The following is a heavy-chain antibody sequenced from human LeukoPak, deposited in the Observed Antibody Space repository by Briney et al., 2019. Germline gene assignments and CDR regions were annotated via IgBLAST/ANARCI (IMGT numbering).Heavy chain of an antibody. D-gene: IGHD6-13*01. CDR1: GGTFSSYA. CDR3: AVIAAADDFDY. Sequence: SVKVSCKASGGTFSSYAISWVRQAPGQGLEWMGGIIPIFGTANYAQRFQGRVTITADESTSTAYMELSSLRSEDTAVYYCAVIAAADDFDYWGQGTLVTVSS. V-gene: IGHV1-69*13. J-gene: IGHJ4*02. CDR2: IIPIFGTA.